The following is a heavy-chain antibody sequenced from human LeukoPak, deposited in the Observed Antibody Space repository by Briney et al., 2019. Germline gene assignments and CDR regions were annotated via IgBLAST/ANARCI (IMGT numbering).Heavy chain of an antibody. J-gene: IGHJ3*02. CDR2: IYPGDSGT. CDR3: ARSTGLDAFHI. D-gene: IGHD2-2*01. V-gene: IGHV5-51*01. Sequence: GESLKISCQGSGYRFTSYWIGWVRQMPGKGLEWMGIIYPGDSGTRYSPSFQGQVTISADKSISTAYLQWSSLKASDTAMYYCARSTGLDAFHIWGQGTMVTVSS. CDR1: GYRFTSYW.